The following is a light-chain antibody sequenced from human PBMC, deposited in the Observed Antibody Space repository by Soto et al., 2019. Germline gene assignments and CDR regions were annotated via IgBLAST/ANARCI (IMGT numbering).Light chain of an antibody. CDR3: SSYAGSSNV. J-gene: IGLJ1*01. Sequence: QSALTQPPSASGSPGQSVAISCTGTSSDVGGYNYVSWYQQHRGKAPKLMIYEVNKRPSGVPDRFSGSKSGNTASLTVSGRQAEDEAHYYCSSYAGSSNVFGTGTKVTVL. CDR1: SSDVGGYNY. V-gene: IGLV2-8*01. CDR2: EVN.